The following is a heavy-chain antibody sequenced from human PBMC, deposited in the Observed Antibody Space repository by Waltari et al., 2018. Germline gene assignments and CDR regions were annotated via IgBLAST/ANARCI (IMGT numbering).Heavy chain of an antibody. CDR3: AKGHSGSYGLDS. CDR2: ISWNSGNI. J-gene: IGHJ4*02. CDR1: GFTFDDYA. V-gene: IGHV3-9*01. D-gene: IGHD1-26*01. Sequence: EVQLVESGGGLVQPGRSLRLSCAASGFTFDDYAMHWVRQAPGKGLEWGSGISWNSGNIGYADSVKGRFTISRDNAKNSLYLQMNSLRTWDTALYYCAKGHSGSYGLDSWGQGTLVTVSP.